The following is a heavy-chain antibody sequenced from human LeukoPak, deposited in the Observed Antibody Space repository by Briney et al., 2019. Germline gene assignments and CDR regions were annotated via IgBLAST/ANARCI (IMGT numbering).Heavy chain of an antibody. V-gene: IGHV4-59*01. CDR3: ARGYDYGGNGDY. Sequence: SETPSLTCTVSGGSISSYYWSWIRQPPGKGLEWIGYIYYSGSTNYNPSLKSRVTISVDTSKNQFSLKLSSVTAADTAVYYCARGYDYGGNGDYWGQGTLVTVSS. CDR2: IYYSGST. CDR1: GGSISSYY. D-gene: IGHD4-23*01. J-gene: IGHJ4*02.